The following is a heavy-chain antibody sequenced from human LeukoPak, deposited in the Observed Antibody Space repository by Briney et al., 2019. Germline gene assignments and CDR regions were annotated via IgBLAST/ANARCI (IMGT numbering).Heavy chain of an antibody. CDR1: GYTFTSYG. V-gene: IGHV1-18*01. Sequence: PGASVKVSCKASGYTFTSYGISWVRQAPGQGLEWMGWISAYNGNTNYAQKLQGRVTMTTDTSTSTVYMELRSLRSDDTAVYYCASSTYYDFWSGYAFDIWGQGTMVTVSS. J-gene: IGHJ3*02. CDR3: ASSTYYDFWSGYAFDI. CDR2: ISAYNGNT. D-gene: IGHD3-3*01.